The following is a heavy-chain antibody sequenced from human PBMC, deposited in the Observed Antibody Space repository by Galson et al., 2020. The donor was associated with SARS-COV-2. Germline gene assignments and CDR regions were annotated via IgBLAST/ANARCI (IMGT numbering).Heavy chain of an antibody. CDR2: ISDSGTYN. CDR3: VRFPKTTAVVAVGDC. D-gene: IGHD2-2*01. J-gene: IGHJ4*02. V-gene: IGHV3-21*01. Sequence: NSGGSLRLSCAASGFTFSAYTMNWVRQAPGKGLEWVSLISDSGTYNYYADAVKGRFTISRDNARTSLYLQMNSLRGEDTAVYYCVRFPKTTAVVAVGDCWGQGALVTVSS. CDR1: GFTFSAYT.